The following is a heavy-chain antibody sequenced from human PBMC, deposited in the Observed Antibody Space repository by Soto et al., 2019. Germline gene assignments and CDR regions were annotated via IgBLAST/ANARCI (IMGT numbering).Heavy chain of an antibody. Sequence: SETLSLTCAFSCGSIISSNWWSWVRQPPGKGLEWIGEIYHSGSTNYNPSLKSRVTISVDKSKNQFSLKLSSVTAADTAVYYCARLRARNANDLDYWGQGTLVTVSS. J-gene: IGHJ4*02. CDR2: IYHSGST. D-gene: IGHD1-1*01. CDR3: ARLRARNANDLDY. V-gene: IGHV4-4*02. CDR1: CGSIISSNW.